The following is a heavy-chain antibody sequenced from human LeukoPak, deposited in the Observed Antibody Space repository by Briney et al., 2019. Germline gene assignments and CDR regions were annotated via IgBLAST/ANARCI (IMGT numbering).Heavy chain of an antibody. CDR1: GFTFSSSW. Sequence: GGSLRLSCAASGFTFSSSWMSWVRQAPGKGLEWVANINDDGSAKYYVDSVKGRFTISRDNAKRSLDLQVNSLRAEDTAVYYCTRSRRDGNDYWGQGTLVTVSS. CDR2: INDDGSAK. D-gene: IGHD5-24*01. J-gene: IGHJ4*02. V-gene: IGHV3-7*01. CDR3: TRSRRDGNDY.